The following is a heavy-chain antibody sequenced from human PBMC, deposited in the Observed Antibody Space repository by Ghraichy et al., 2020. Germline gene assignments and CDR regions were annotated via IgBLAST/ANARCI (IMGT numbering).Heavy chain of an antibody. CDR2: FDPEDGEP. CDR1: GYSLTELS. D-gene: IGHD2-2*01. Sequence: ASVKVSCKVSGYSLTELSIHWVRQTPGKGLEWMGGFDPEDGEPLYAQKFQGRVTLTEDTTTDTAYMELRSLRYEDAALYFCATDHGDCSSLSCISFDSWGQGTLVTVSS. V-gene: IGHV1-24*01. J-gene: IGHJ4*02. CDR3: ATDHGDCSSLSCISFDS.